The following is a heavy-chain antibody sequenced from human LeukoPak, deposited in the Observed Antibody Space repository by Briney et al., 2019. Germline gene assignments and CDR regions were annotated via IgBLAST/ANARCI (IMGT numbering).Heavy chain of an antibody. V-gene: IGHV1-18*01. CDR3: ARDPSYDSSGYPNWFDP. D-gene: IGHD3-22*01. J-gene: IGHJ5*02. Sequence: ASVKVSCKASGYTFTGYGISWVRQAPGQGLEWMGWISAYNGNTNYAQMFQGRVIMTTDTSTNTAYMELRSLRADDTAMYYCARDPSYDSSGYPNWFDPWGQGTLVTVSS. CDR2: ISAYNGNT. CDR1: GYTFTGYG.